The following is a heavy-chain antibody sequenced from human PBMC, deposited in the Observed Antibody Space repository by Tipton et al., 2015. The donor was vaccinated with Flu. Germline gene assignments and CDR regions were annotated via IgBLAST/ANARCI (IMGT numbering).Heavy chain of an antibody. Sequence: LRLSCAVYGGSLSGYYWNWIRQSPGKGLEWIGEINHSGSTNYNPSLKSRVAISVDTSNNQFSLKLSSVTAADAAVYYCARAPSFYCSGGSCSNWLDPWGQGTLVTVSS. CDR1: GGSLSGYY. V-gene: IGHV4-34*01. J-gene: IGHJ5*02. CDR2: INHSGST. CDR3: ARAPSFYCSGGSCSNWLDP. D-gene: IGHD2-15*01.